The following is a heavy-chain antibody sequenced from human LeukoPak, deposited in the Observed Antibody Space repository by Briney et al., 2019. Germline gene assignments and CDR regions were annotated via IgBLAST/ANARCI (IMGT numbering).Heavy chain of an antibody. CDR2: MYISGSN. Sequence: SETLSLTCTVSGFSISSYYWSWLRQPAGKGLEWIGRMYISGSNNYNPSLKSRVTMSVDTSKIQFSLKLSSVIAADTAVYYCARDTSSGWYYFDYWGQGTLVTVSS. V-gene: IGHV4-4*07. D-gene: IGHD6-19*01. CDR1: GFSISSYY. J-gene: IGHJ4*02. CDR3: ARDTSSGWYYFDY.